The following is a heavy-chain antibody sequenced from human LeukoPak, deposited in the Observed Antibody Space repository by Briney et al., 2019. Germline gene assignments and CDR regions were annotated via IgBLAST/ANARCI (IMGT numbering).Heavy chain of an antibody. D-gene: IGHD2-2*01. Sequence: SETLSLTCAVYGGSFSGYYWSWIRQPPGKGLEWIGEINHSGSTNYNPSLTSRVTISVDTSKNQFSLKLSSVTAADTAVYYCARGPGCSSTSCYAAAGWFDPWGQGTLVTVSS. CDR2: INHSGST. CDR1: GGSFSGYY. CDR3: ARGPGCSSTSCYAAAGWFDP. J-gene: IGHJ5*02. V-gene: IGHV4-34*01.